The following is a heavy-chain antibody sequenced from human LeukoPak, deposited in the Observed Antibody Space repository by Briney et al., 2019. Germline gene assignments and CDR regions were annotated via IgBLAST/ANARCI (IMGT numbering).Heavy chain of an antibody. Sequence: PSETLSLTCTVSGGSISSYYWSWIRQPAGKGLEWIGRIYTSGSTNYNPSLKSRVTMSVDTSKNQFSLKLSSVTAADTAVYYCARDTYYDILTGYYKDAFDIWGQGTMVTVSS. J-gene: IGHJ3*02. D-gene: IGHD3-9*01. CDR1: GGSISSYY. CDR2: IYTSGST. CDR3: ARDTYYDILTGYYKDAFDI. V-gene: IGHV4-4*07.